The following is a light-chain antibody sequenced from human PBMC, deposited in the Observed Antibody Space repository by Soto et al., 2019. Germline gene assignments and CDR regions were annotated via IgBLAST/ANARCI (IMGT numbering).Light chain of an antibody. CDR2: EVN. V-gene: IGLV2-14*01. Sequence: QSALTQPASVSESPGQSITISCTGTSTDVGAYNYVSWYQKYPGKAPKLMIYEVNYRPSGVSNRFSGSKSGNTASLTISGLQAEDEADYYCSSYTSSRTLIFGGGTEVTVL. CDR3: SSYTSSRTLI. CDR1: STDVGAYNY. J-gene: IGLJ2*01.